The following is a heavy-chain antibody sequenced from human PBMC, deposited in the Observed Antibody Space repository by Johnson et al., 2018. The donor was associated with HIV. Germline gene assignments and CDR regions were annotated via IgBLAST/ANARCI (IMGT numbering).Heavy chain of an antibody. CDR1: GFTFSSYA. Sequence: QEQLVESGGGVVQPGGSLRLSCAASGFTFSSYAMHWVRQAPGKGLEWVAVISYDGSSKYNADSVKGRFTISRDNSKNTLYLQMNTLIAEDTAIYYCAKEGEAFDIWGQGTMVTVSS. V-gene: IGHV3-30-3*01. D-gene: IGHD3-16*01. CDR2: ISYDGSSK. CDR3: AKEGEAFDI. J-gene: IGHJ3*02.